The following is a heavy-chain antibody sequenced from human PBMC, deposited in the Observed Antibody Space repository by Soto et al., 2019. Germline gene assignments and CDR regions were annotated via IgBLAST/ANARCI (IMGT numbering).Heavy chain of an antibody. V-gene: IGHV4-31*01. CDR2: IYYSGSS. J-gene: IGHJ4*02. Sequence: PSETLSLTCSVSGDSISSAGYYWSWIRQHPGKGLECMGYIYYSGSSYYNPSLQSLITMSLDTSRSEFSLKLTSVTAAYTAVYYCARFGRFCRSNGCFGNYFDYWGQGALVTVSS. CDR1: GDSISSAGYY. CDR3: ARFGRFCRSNGCFGNYFDY. D-gene: IGHD2-2*01.